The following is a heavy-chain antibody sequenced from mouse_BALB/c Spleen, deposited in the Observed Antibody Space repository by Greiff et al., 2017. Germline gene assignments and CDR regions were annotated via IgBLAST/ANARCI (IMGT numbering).Heavy chain of an antibody. V-gene: IGHV2-9*02. D-gene: IGHD3-1*01. CDR2: IWAGGST. J-gene: IGHJ4*01. CDR3: ARGQLGLPPYYAMDY. CDR1: GFSLTSYG. Sequence: VQLQQSGPGLVAPSQSLSITCTVSGFSLTSYGVHWVRQPPGKGLEWLGVIWAGGSTNYNSALMSRLSISKDNSKSQVFLKMNSLQTDDTAMYYCARGQLGLPPYYAMDYWGQGTSVTVSS.